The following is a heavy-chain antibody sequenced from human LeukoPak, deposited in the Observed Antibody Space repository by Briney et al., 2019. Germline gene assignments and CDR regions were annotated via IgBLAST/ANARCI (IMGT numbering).Heavy chain of an antibody. J-gene: IGHJ6*03. CDR3: ARDGPLSNYENYYMDV. CDR1: GYTFTSYY. CDR2: INPSGGST. Sequence: GASVKVSCKASGYTFTSYYMHWVRQAPGQGLEWMGIINPSGGSTSYAQKFQGRVTMTRDMSTSTVYMELSSLRSEDTAVYYCARDGPLSNYENYYMDVWGKGTTVTVSS. D-gene: IGHD4-11*01. V-gene: IGHV1-46*01.